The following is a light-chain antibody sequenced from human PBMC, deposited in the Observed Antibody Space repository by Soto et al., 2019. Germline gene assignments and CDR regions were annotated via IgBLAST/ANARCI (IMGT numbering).Light chain of an antibody. CDR2: EVR. CDR3: TSYVGNAWV. CDR1: SY. V-gene: IGLV2-8*01. Sequence: QSALTQPPSASGSPGQSVTISCTATSYVSWYQQHPGKAPKLLIYEVRKRPSGVPDRFYGSTSGNMASLTVSGLQAEDEADYYCTSYVGNAWVFGGGTKLTVL. J-gene: IGLJ3*02.